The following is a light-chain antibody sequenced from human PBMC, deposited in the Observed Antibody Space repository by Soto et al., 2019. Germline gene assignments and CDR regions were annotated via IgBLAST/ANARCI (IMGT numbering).Light chain of an antibody. Sequence: QSALSQPASVSGSPGQSITIPCTGSSSDVGSNNLVSWYQQHPGKAPKVMIYEATKRPSGVSNRFSGSKSGNTASLTISGLQAEDDADYYCCSYANIYIWVFGGGTKVTVL. CDR3: CSYANIYIWV. CDR1: SSDVGSNNL. CDR2: EAT. J-gene: IGLJ3*02. V-gene: IGLV2-23*01.